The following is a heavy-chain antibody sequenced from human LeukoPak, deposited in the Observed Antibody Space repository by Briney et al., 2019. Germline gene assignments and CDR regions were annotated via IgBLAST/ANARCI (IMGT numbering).Heavy chain of an antibody. V-gene: IGHV1-69*13. CDR1: GYTFTSYG. J-gene: IGHJ4*02. D-gene: IGHD1-26*01. CDR2: IIPIFGTA. Sequence: GASVKVSCKASGYTFTSYGISWVRQAPGQGLEWMGGIIPIFGTANYAQKFQGRVTITADESTSTAYMELSSLRSEDTAVYYCARETSGSGSYSRYFDYWGQGTLVTVSS. CDR3: ARETSGSGSYSRYFDY.